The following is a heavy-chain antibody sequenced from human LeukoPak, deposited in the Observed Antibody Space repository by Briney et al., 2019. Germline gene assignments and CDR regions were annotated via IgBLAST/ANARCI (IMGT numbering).Heavy chain of an antibody. CDR1: GFTFSSYG. CDR3: ARANCSSTSCYIAIDF. D-gene: IGHD2-2*01. CDR2: ISYDGSNK. Sequence: GGSLRLSCAASGFTFSSYGVNWVRQAPGKGLEWVAVISYDGSNKYYADSVKGRFTISRDNSKNTPYLQMNSLRAEDTAVYYCARANCSSTSCYIAIDFWGQGTLVTVSS. V-gene: IGHV3-30-3*01. J-gene: IGHJ4*02.